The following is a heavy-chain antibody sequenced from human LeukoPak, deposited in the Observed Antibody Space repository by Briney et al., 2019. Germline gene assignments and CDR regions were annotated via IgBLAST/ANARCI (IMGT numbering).Heavy chain of an antibody. Sequence: GGSLRLSCAASGFTFSSYEMNWVRQAPGKGLEWVSGINWNGGSTGYADSVKGRFTISRDNAKNSLYLQMNSLRAEDTALYYCARHEGGDILTGYSLDYWGQGTLVTVSS. CDR2: INWNGGST. J-gene: IGHJ4*02. CDR1: GFTFSSYE. V-gene: IGHV3-20*04. D-gene: IGHD3-9*01. CDR3: ARHEGGDILTGYSLDY.